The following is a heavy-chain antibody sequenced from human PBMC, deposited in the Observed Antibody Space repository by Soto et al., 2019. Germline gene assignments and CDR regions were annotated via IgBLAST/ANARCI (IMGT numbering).Heavy chain of an antibody. V-gene: IGHV4-39*01. J-gene: IGHJ4*02. Sequence: SETLSLTCAVSGDSMSSSDYYWGWIRQPPGKGLEWIGSIYYSGSTYYNPSLQSRVAISVDTSKNQFSLKLKSVTAADTAIYYCARRTVNKQTFYSGLKPHCFDYGAREAPATASS. CDR1: GDSMSSSDYY. CDR3: ARRTVNKQTFYSGLKPHCFDY. D-gene: IGHD6-19*01. CDR2: IYYSGST.